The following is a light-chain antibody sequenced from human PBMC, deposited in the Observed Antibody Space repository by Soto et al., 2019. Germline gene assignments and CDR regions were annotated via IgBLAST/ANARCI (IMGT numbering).Light chain of an antibody. V-gene: IGKV1-12*01. J-gene: IGKJ5*01. CDR3: QQAKSFPPIT. CDR1: QDISTW. CDR2: EAS. Sequence: DIHMTQSPSSVSACGGDRVTIAFRASQDISTWLAWYQQKPVRAPKLLIYEASTLQSGVPSRFSGSGAGTEFTLTISSLQPEDFATYYCQQAKSFPPITFGQGTRLEIK.